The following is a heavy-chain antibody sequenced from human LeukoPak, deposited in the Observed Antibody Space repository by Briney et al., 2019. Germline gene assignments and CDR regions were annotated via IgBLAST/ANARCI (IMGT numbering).Heavy chain of an antibody. CDR3: ARDGGSSTSFPVDY. Sequence: ASVKVSCKASGYTFTSYYMHWVRQAPGQGLEWMGWISAYNGNTNYAQKLQGRVTMTTDTSTSTAYMELRSLRSDDTAVYYCARDGGSSTSFPVDYWGQGTLVTVSS. J-gene: IGHJ4*02. CDR1: GYTFTSYY. D-gene: IGHD2-2*01. CDR2: ISAYNGNT. V-gene: IGHV1-18*04.